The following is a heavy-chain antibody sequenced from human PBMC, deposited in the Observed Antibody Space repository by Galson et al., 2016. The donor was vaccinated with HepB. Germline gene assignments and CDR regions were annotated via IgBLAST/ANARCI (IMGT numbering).Heavy chain of an antibody. CDR2: IKRKIDGETI. V-gene: IGHV3-15*01. J-gene: IGHJ5*02. D-gene: IGHD2-2*01. Sequence: SLRLSCAASGFAFSDAWMSWIRQTPGRGLEWVGRIKRKIDGETIDYAAPVKGRFTISRDDSKSTLYLQMNSLSTEDTAVYYCTREISCGGRSCSASCGQGTLITVSS. CDR3: TREISCGGRSCSAS. CDR1: GFAFSDAW.